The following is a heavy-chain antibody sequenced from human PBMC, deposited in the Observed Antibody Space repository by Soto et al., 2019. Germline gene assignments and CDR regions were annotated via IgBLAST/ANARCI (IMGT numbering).Heavy chain of an antibody. CDR1: GVSISSHDW. CDR3: ATRDSSGFY. D-gene: IGHD6-25*01. CDR2: SHQSGNT. Sequence: QVQLQESGPGLVKPSGTLSLTCAVSGVSISSHDWWTWVRQPPGKGLEWIGESHQSGNTNYNSSLESRVTISVVKSKNQFPLKLTSVTVADQAVYYCATRDSSGFYWGQGTLVTVSS. J-gene: IGHJ4*02. V-gene: IGHV4-4*02.